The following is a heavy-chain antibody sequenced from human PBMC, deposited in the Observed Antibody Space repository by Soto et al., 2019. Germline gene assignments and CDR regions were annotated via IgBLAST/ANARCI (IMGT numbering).Heavy chain of an antibody. Sequence: ASVKVSCKVSGYTLTELSMHWVRQAPGKGLEWMGGFDPEDGETIYAQKFQGRVTMTEDTSTDTAYMELSSLRSEDTAVYYCATDLNYYDSSGYIGYWGHGTLVTVSS. CDR1: GYTLTELS. V-gene: IGHV1-24*01. CDR3: ATDLNYYDSSGYIGY. D-gene: IGHD3-22*01. J-gene: IGHJ4*01. CDR2: FDPEDGET.